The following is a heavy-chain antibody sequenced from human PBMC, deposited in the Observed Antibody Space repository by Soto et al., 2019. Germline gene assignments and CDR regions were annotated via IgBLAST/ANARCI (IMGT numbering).Heavy chain of an antibody. Sequence: EVQLVESGGGLVKPGGSLRLSCADSGFTFDNAWMSWVRQAPGKGLEWVGRIKSKTDGGTADYAAPVKGRFTISRDDSKNTLFLQMNSLKTEDTAVYYCTTDRGHMYDFDYWGQGTLVPVSS. V-gene: IGHV3-15*01. CDR1: GFTFDNAW. J-gene: IGHJ4*02. CDR2: IKSKTDGGTA. D-gene: IGHD2-8*01. CDR3: TTDRGHMYDFDY.